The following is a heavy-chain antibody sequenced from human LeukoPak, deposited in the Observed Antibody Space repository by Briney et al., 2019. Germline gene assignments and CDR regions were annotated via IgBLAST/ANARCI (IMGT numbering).Heavy chain of an antibody. CDR1: GFTFSSYS. CDR2: ISSSSSYI. V-gene: IGHV3-21*01. J-gene: IGHJ4*02. Sequence: GGSLRLSCAASGFTFSSYSMNWVRQAPGKGLEWVSSISSSSSYIYYADSVKGRFTISRDNAKNSLYLQMNSLRAEDTAVYYCARVDLDGYNSAFDYWGQGTLVTVSS. CDR3: ARVDLDGYNSAFDY. D-gene: IGHD5-24*01.